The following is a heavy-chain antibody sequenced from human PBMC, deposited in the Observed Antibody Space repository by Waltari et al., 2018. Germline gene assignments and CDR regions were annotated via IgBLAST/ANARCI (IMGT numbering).Heavy chain of an antibody. J-gene: IGHJ3*02. CDR2: STSSSRFI. D-gene: IGHD5-12*01. CDR1: GFTFSDYS. V-gene: IGHV3-21*02. CDR3: VRDWNGYNLRAFDM. Sequence: EVQLVESGGGLVKPGGSLRLSCAASGFTFSDYSMNWVRQAPGKGRGGVASSTSSSRFIYYADSLKGRFTISRDNAKHSLDLQMNSLRVEDTAIYYCVRDWNGYNLRAFDMWGQGTMVTVSS.